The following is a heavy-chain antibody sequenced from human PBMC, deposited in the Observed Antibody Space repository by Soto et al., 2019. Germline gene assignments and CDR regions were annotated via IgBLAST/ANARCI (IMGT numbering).Heavy chain of an antibody. CDR2: IDNEGSGT. CDR3: ATVFED. Sequence: PGGALRLSGTAAGCTLRSNWIQCVRQAPGRGLVWVSRIDNEGSGTSYADSVRGRFTISRDDAKNTVYLQMSSLRSEDTAIYYCATVFEDWGQGT. J-gene: IGHJ4*02. CDR1: GCTLRSNW. V-gene: IGHV3-74*01.